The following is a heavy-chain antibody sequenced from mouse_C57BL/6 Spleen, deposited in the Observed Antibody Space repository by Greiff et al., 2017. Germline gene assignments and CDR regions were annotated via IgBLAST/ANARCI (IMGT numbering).Heavy chain of an antibody. CDR1: GYTFTSYW. V-gene: IGHV1-64*01. Sequence: LQQPGAELVQPGASVKLSCKASGYTFTSYWMHWVKQRPGQGLEWIGMIHPNSGSTNYNEKFKSKATLTVDISSSTAYMQLSSLTSEDSAVYYCARIYYYSSRYYFDYWGQGTTLTVSA. CDR3: ARIYYYSSRYYFDY. D-gene: IGHD1-1*01. J-gene: IGHJ2*01. CDR2: IHPNSGST.